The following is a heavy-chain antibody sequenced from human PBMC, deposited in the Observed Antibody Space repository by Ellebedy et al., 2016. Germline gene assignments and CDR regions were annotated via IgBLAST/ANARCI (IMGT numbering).Heavy chain of an antibody. Sequence: GESLKISCAASGFTFSSYAMSWVRQAPGKGLEGVANINQDGSGKYYVDSVRGRFTISRDNARNSLFLQMNSLRVDDRAVYYCVRAAPGDCSSTSCSLFDYWGQGSLVTVSS. J-gene: IGHJ4*02. CDR2: INQDGSGK. CDR3: VRAAPGDCSSTSCSLFDY. CDR1: GFTFSSYA. V-gene: IGHV3-7*01. D-gene: IGHD2-2*01.